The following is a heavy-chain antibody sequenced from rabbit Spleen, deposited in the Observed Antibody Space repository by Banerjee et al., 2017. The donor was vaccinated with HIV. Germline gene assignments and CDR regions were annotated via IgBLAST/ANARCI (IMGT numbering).Heavy chain of an antibody. Sequence: QEHLVESGGGLVQPEGSLTLTCTASGFSFSSRYYMCWVRQVPGKGLEWIGCVGSGATGNTYYASWAKGRFTISKTSSTTLTLQMTSLTAADTATYFCARDTGSSFSSYGMDLWGQGTLVTVS. CDR2: VGSGATGNT. CDR3: ARDTGSSFSSYGMDL. D-gene: IGHD8-1*01. V-gene: IGHV1S45*01. J-gene: IGHJ6*01. CDR1: GFSFSSRYY.